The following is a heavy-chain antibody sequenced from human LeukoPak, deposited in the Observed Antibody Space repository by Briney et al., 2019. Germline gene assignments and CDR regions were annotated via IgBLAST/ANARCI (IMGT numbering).Heavy chain of an antibody. D-gene: IGHD5-18*01. J-gene: IGHJ4*02. V-gene: IGHV1-2*02. CDR1: GYTFTGYY. CDR3: ARVSKYSGYSHFFDY. CDR2: INPNSGGT. Sequence: ASVKVSCKASGYTFTGYYMHWVRQAPGQGLEWMGWINPNSGGTNYAQKFQGRVTMTRDTSISTAYMELSRLRSDDAAVYYCARVSKYSGYSHFFDYWGQGTLVTVSS.